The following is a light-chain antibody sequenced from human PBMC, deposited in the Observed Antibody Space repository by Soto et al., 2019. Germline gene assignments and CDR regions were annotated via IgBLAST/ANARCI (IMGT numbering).Light chain of an antibody. CDR1: SSNIGSKY. V-gene: IGLV1-47*01. J-gene: IGLJ3*02. CDR3: AAWDDSLNSVM. Sequence: QLVLTQPPSASGTPGQRVTISCSGSSSNIGSKYVYWYQQLPGMAPKLLIYRNDQRPSGIPDRFSGSKSGTSASLAISGLRSEDEADYYCAAWDDSLNSVMFGGGTKLTVL. CDR2: RND.